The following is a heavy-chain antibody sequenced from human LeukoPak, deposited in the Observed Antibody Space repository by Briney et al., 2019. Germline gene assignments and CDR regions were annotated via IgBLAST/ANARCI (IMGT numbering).Heavy chain of an antibody. Sequence: ASVKVSCKASGYTFTSYAMHWVRQAPGQRLEWMGWINAGNGNTKYSQKFQGRVTITRDTSASTAYMELSSLRSEDTAVYYCARAGHCSGGSCYLYYFDYWGQGTLVTVSS. CDR1: GYTFTSYA. CDR3: ARAGHCSGGSCYLYYFDY. V-gene: IGHV1-3*01. J-gene: IGHJ4*02. D-gene: IGHD2-15*01. CDR2: INAGNGNT.